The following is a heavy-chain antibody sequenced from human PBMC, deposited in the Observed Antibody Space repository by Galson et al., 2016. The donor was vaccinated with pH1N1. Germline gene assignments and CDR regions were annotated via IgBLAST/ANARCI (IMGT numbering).Heavy chain of an antibody. J-gene: IGHJ2*01. Sequence: SVKVSCKVSGYTLSELAIHWVRQTPGKGLEWMGGFDPEDDKPFYAQTFEGGVTMTQDTSTDTAYMQLSSLTSDDAAVYYCATEYRGSYYVPRYFDLWGLGTLVSVLS. CDR2: FDPEDDKP. V-gene: IGHV1-24*01. D-gene: IGHD1-26*01. CDR1: GYTLSELA. CDR3: ATEYRGSYYVPRYFDL.